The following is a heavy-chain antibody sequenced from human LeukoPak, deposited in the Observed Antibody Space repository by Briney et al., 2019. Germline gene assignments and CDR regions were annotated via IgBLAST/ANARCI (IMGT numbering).Heavy chain of an antibody. CDR1: GFIFSTYW. Sequence: GGSLRLSCAASGFIFSTYWMSWVRQAPGKGLEWVANINQDGSEKYSVDSVKGRFTISRDNAKSSLYLQMNSLRADDTAVYYCARDRALYDSRRGYYYTEDDYWGQGTLVTVSS. J-gene: IGHJ4*02. CDR2: INQDGSEK. V-gene: IGHV3-7*01. CDR3: ARDRALYDSRRGYYYTEDDY. D-gene: IGHD3-22*01.